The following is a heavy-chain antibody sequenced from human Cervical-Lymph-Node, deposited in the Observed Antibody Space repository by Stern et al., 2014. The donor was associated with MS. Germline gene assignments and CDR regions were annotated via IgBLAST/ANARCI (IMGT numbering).Heavy chain of an antibody. CDR3: VRGAKPYLDY. D-gene: IGHD1-26*01. Sequence: QLVQSGGGLVQPGGSLRLSCAASGFTFSSYWMHWVRQAPGKGLVWVSRVNSAGVSISYADSVKGRFTISRDNAKNTLYLKMSSLTAEDTAVYYCVRGAKPYLDYWGQGTLVTVSS. J-gene: IGHJ4*02. CDR2: VNSAGVSI. V-gene: IGHV3-74*02. CDR1: GFTFSSYW.